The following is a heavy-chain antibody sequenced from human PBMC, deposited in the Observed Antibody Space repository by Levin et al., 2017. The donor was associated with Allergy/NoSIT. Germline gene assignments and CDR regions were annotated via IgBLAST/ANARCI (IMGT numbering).Heavy chain of an antibody. D-gene: IGHD2-2*03. V-gene: IGHV4-31*03. CDR3: AREDGSTFDF. J-gene: IGHJ4*02. CDR1: GGSISGGGYH. Sequence: SETLSLTCTVSGGSISGGGYHWTWNRQHPEKGLEWIGYIYYSGSTFYNPSLKSRLMISVDTSKNQFSLNVSSVTAADTAVYYCAREDGSTFDFWGQGALVTVAS. CDR2: IYYSGST.